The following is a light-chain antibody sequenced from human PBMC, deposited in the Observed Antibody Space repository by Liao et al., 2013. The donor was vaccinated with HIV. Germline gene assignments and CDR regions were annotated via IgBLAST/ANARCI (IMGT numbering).Light chain of an antibody. CDR3: QAWDKGTGI. Sequence: SYDLTQPPSVSVSPGQTARITCSGDRLGGKFVWWYQQKPGQSPVLIIVLNDKRPPGTPERFSASNSGGTATLFISGTQASDEADYYCQAWDKGTGIFGPGTEVTVL. CDR2: LND. CDR1: RLGGKF. J-gene: IGLJ1*01. V-gene: IGLV3-1*01.